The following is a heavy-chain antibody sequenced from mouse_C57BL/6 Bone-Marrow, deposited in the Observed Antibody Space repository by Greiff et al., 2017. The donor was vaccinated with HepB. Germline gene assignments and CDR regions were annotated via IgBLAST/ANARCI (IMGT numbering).Heavy chain of an antibody. Sequence: VQLQQSGAELVRPGASVKLSCTASGFNIKDDYMHWVKQRPEQGLEWIGWIDPENGDTEYASKFQGKATITADTSSNTAYLQLSSLTSEDTAVYYCTTKVVAPAMDYWGQGTSVTVSS. CDR2: IDPENGDT. CDR1: GFNIKDDY. D-gene: IGHD1-1*01. CDR3: TTKVVAPAMDY. J-gene: IGHJ4*01. V-gene: IGHV14-4*01.